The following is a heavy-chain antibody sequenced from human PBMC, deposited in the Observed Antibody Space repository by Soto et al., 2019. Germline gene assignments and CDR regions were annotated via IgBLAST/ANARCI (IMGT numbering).Heavy chain of an antibody. J-gene: IGHJ6*02. CDR2: IGGSVGST. D-gene: IGHD3-3*02. V-gene: IGHV3-23*01. CDR1: GFTFSTYA. Sequence: PGGSLRLSCAASGFTFSTYAMSWVRQAPGKGLEWVSVIGGSVGSTYYADSVKGRFTISRDNSKNTLYLQVSSLRAEDTAVYYCARSTRPEHYYYYSMDVWGQGTTVTVSS. CDR3: ARSTRPEHYYYYSMDV.